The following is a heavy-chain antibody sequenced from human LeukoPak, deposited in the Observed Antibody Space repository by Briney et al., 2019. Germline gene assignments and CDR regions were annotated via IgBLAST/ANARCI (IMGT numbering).Heavy chain of an antibody. V-gene: IGHV1-69*06. CDR3: ARGGYSSSYYPNYGMDV. J-gene: IGHJ6*02. CDR1: GGTFSSYA. D-gene: IGHD6-13*01. CDR2: IIPIFGTA. Sequence: SVKVSCKASGGTFSSYAISWVRQAPGQGLEWMGGIIPIFGTANYAQKFQGRVTITADKSTSTAYMELSSLRSEDTAVYYCARGGYSSSYYPNYGMDVWGQGTTVTVSS.